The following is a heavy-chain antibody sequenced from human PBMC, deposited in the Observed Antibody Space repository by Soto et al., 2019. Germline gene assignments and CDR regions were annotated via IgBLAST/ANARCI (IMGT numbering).Heavy chain of an antibody. CDR3: AREYCSGGSCYLSYYYGMDV. D-gene: IGHD2-15*01. Sequence: QVQLVESGGGVVQPGRSLRLSCAASGFTFSSYAMHWVRQAPGKGLELVAVISYDGSNKYYADSVKGRFTISRDNSKNARYLQMNSLRAEDTAVYYCAREYCSGGSCYLSYYYGMDVWGQGTTVTVSS. V-gene: IGHV3-30-3*01. J-gene: IGHJ6*02. CDR2: ISYDGSNK. CDR1: GFTFSSYA.